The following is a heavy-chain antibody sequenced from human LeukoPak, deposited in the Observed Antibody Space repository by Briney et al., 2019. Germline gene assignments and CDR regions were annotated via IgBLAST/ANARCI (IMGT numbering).Heavy chain of an antibody. CDR1: GYTFTGYY. CDR3: ARDLAVKYSSGWRY. J-gene: IGHJ4*02. V-gene: IGHV1-2*02. CDR2: INPNSGGT. D-gene: IGHD6-19*01. Sequence: ASVKVSCKASGYTFTGYYMHWVRQAPGQGLEWMGWINPNSGGTNYAQKFQGRVTMTRDTSISTAYMELSRLRSDDTAVYYCARDLAVKYSSGWRYCGQGTLVTVSS.